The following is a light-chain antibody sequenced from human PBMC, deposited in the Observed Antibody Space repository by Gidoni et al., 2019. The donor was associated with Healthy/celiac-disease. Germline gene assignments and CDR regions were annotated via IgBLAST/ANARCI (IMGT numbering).Light chain of an antibody. CDR2: DAS. CDR3: QQYGSSPLT. Sequence: EIVFTQSPGTLSLSPGERATLSCRASQSVSSSYLAWYQQKPGQAPRLLSYDASSRATGIPDRFSGSGSGTDFTLTISRLEPEDFAVYYCQQYGSSPLTFGPGTKVDIK. V-gene: IGKV3-20*01. CDR1: QSVSSSY. J-gene: IGKJ3*01.